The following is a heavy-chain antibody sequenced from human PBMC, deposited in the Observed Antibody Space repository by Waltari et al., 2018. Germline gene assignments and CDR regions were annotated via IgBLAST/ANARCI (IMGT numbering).Heavy chain of an antibody. V-gene: IGHV4-39*01. J-gene: IGHJ5*02. CDR1: GGSISSSSYY. CDR3: ARHWKKSGYRFDP. D-gene: IGHD5-12*01. Sequence: QLQLQESGPGLVKPSETLSLTCPVSGGSISSSSYYWGWIRQSPGKGLEWIGSIYYSGSTYYNPTPKSRVTISGDTSKNQFSLKLSSVTATDTAVYYCARHWKKSGYRFDPWGQGTLVTVSS. CDR2: IYYSGST.